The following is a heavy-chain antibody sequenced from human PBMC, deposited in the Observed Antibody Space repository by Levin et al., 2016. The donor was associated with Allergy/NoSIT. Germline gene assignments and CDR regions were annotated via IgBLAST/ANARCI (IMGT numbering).Heavy chain of an antibody. CDR2: ISGSGGST. CDR1: GFTFSSYA. V-gene: IGHV3-23*01. Sequence: LSLTCAASGFTFSSYAMSWVRQAPGKGLEWVSAISGSGGSTYYADSVKGRFTISRDNSKNTLYLQMNSLRAEDTAVYYCAVGSGSYHIWGQGTLVTVSS. J-gene: IGHJ4*02. D-gene: IGHD1-26*01. CDR3: AVGSGSYHI.